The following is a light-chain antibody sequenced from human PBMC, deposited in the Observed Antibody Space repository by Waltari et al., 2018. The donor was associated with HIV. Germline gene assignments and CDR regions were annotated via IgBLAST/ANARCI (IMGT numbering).Light chain of an antibody. V-gene: IGLV3-1*01. Sequence: SYELSQIPSVSVSPGQTASIPCSGDKLGDKYVSWYQQKPGQSPVVVMYQDKERPSGIPERFSGSNSGNTATLTISGAQAMDEAEYYCQAWDSSAVYVFGTGTKVTVL. CDR3: QAWDSSAVYV. J-gene: IGLJ1*01. CDR1: KLGDKY. CDR2: QDK.